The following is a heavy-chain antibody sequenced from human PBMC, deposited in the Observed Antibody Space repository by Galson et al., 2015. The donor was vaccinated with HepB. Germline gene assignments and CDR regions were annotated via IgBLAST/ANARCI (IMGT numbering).Heavy chain of an antibody. D-gene: IGHD3-3*01. J-gene: IGHJ3*02. Sequence: SVKVSCKASGYTFTSYAMHWVRQAPGQRLEWMGWINAGNGNTKYSQKFQGRVTITRDTSASTAYMELSSLRSEDTAVYYCARVVTIFGVVTGAFDIWGQGTMVTVSS. CDR3: ARVVTIFGVVTGAFDI. CDR2: INAGNGNT. V-gene: IGHV1-3*01. CDR1: GYTFTSYA.